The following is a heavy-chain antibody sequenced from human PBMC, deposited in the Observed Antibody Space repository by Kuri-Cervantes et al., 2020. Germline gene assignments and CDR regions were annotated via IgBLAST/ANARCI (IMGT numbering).Heavy chain of an antibody. CDR3: ARVGPNDYVWGTYRT. J-gene: IGHJ5*02. V-gene: IGHV4-38-2*02. Sequence: SETLSLTCTVSGYPISSGYYWGWIRQPPGKGLEWIGNIYHSGSTYYNPSLKSRVTISVDTSKNQFSLKLSSVTAADTAVYYCARVGPNDYVWGTYRTWGQGTLVTVSS. CDR1: GYPISSGYY. CDR2: IYHSGST. D-gene: IGHD3-16*02.